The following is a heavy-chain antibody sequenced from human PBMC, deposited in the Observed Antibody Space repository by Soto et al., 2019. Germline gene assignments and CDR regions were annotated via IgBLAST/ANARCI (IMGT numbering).Heavy chain of an antibody. D-gene: IGHD3-22*01. CDR3: ARDRDSSGYLFYYYYGMDV. CDR1: GFTFSSYG. V-gene: IGHV3-33*01. CDR2: IWYDGSNK. J-gene: IGHJ6*02. Sequence: GGSLRLSCAASGFTFSSYGMHWVRQAPGKGLEWVAVIWYDGSNKYYADSVKGRFTISRDNSKNTLYLQMNSLRAEDTAVYYCARDRDSSGYLFYYYYGMDVWGQGTTVTVSS.